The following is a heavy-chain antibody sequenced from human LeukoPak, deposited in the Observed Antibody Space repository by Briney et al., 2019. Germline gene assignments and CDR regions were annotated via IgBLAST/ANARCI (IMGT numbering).Heavy chain of an antibody. CDR2: ISGSGGST. J-gene: IGHJ3*02. D-gene: IGHD3-3*01. CDR1: GFTFSSYA. V-gene: IGHV3-23*01. CDR3: AKDFMRDLEWLSDAFDI. Sequence: GGSLRLSCAASGFTFSSYAMSWVRQAPGKGLEWVSTISGSGGSTYYADSVKGRFTISRDNSKNTLYLQMNSLRAEDTAVYYCAKDFMRDLEWLSDAFDIWGQGTMVTVSS.